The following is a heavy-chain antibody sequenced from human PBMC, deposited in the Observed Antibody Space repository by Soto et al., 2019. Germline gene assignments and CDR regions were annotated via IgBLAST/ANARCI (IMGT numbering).Heavy chain of an antibody. V-gene: IGHV3-11*05. Sequence: PGGSLRLSCAASGFTFSTFVMHWIRQAPGKGLEWVSYISSSSSYTNYADSVKGRFTISRDNAKNSLYLQMNSLRAEDTAVYYCARDRESYYDSSGYPDAFDIWGQGTMVTVSS. CDR1: GFTFSTFV. CDR2: ISSSSSYT. CDR3: ARDRESYYDSSGYPDAFDI. J-gene: IGHJ3*02. D-gene: IGHD3-22*01.